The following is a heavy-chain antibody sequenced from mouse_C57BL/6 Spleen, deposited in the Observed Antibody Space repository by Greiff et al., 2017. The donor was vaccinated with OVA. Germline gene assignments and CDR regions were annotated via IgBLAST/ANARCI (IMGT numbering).Heavy chain of an antibody. CDR3: ARTENSFAY. Sequence: QVHVKQPGAELVKPGASVKLSCKASGYTFTSYWMQWVKQRPGQGLEWIGEIDPSDSYTNYNQKFKGKATLTVDTSSSTAYMQLSSLTSEDSAVYYCARTENSFAYWGQGTLVTVSA. J-gene: IGHJ3*01. CDR2: IDPSDSYT. V-gene: IGHV1-50*01. CDR1: GYTFTSYW.